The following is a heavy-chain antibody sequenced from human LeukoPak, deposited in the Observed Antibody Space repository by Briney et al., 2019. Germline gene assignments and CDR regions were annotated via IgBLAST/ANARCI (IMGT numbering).Heavy chain of an antibody. CDR2: ITSSGRST. J-gene: IGHJ4*02. Sequence: PGGSLRLSCTASGFSFSDHYMTWMRQAPGKGLEWISYITSSGRSTDYADSVKGRFIISRDNAMNSLFLQMSNLRVDDTAVYYCTRDPDYGDPDWGQGTLVTVSS. CDR1: GFSFSDHY. CDR3: TRDPDYGDPD. V-gene: IGHV3-11*01. D-gene: IGHD2-21*01.